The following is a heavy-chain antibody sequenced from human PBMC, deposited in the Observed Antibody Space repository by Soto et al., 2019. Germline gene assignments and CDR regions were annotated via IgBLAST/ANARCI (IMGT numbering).Heavy chain of an antibody. J-gene: IGHJ6*03. CDR2: INHLGSI. V-gene: IGHV4-34*01. Sequence: SETLSLTCVVSGGSLSDYFWSWIRQPPGMALEWIGEINHLGSINYNPSLKSRVTMSVDTSKNQFSLTLNSVTAADTATYYCARGGISHWASFYYMYVWDRGNTVTVSS. CDR1: GGSLSDYF. CDR3: ARGGISHWASFYYMYV. D-gene: IGHD2-21*01.